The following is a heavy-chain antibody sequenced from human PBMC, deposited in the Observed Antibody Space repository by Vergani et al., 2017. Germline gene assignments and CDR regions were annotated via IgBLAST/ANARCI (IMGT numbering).Heavy chain of an antibody. Sequence: EVQLLESGGGLVQPGGSRRLSCAGAGFTFDTYTMAYVRQAPGKGLDWVATISSGGGDIFYADSVKGRFTISRDNTKNTLFLQMNSLKDEDTAVYYCTTTWGWDDLHGEYVQYWGRGTLVSVSS. CDR1: GFTFDTYT. D-gene: IGHD1-14*01. V-gene: IGHV3-23*01. J-gene: IGHJ1*01. CDR3: TTTWGWDDLHGEYVQY. CDR2: ISSGGGDI.